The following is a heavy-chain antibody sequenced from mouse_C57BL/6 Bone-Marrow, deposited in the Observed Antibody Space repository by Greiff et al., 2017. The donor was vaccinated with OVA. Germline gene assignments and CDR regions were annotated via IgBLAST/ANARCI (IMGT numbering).Heavy chain of an antibody. D-gene: IGHD2-2*01. Sequence: DVKLVESGGGLVQPGESLKLSCESNEYEFPSHDMSWVRKTPEKRLELVAAINSDGGSTYYPATMERRFIISRDNTKKTLYLQMSSLRSEDTALYYCASSTMVTTHFDYWGQGTTLTVSS. J-gene: IGHJ2*01. V-gene: IGHV5-2*01. CDR3: ASSTMVTTHFDY. CDR1: EYEFPSHD. CDR2: INSDGGST.